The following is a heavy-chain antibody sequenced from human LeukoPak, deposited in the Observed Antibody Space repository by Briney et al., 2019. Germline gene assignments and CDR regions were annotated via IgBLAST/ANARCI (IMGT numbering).Heavy chain of an antibody. D-gene: IGHD6-19*01. CDR1: GFTFSSYA. V-gene: IGHV3-64D*06. CDR3: VKDRAVAGKGAKYFQH. Sequence: PGGSLRLSCSASGFTFSSYAMHWVRQAPGKGLEYVPAISSNGGSTYYADSVKGRFTISRDNSKNTLYLQMSSLRAEDTAVYYCVKDRAVAGKGAKYFQHWGQGTLVTVSS. J-gene: IGHJ1*01. CDR2: ISSNGGST.